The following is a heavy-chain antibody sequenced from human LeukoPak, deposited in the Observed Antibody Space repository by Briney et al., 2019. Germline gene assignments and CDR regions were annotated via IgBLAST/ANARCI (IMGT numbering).Heavy chain of an antibody. CDR2: INHSGST. J-gene: IGHJ6*03. Sequence: PSETLSLTCAVYGGSFSGYYWSWIRQPPGKGLEWIGEINHSGSTNYNPSLKSRVTISGDTSKNQFSLKLSTVTAADTAVYFCARVGYSYVINDWSRTGLGAYPTKYYYHMDVWGKGTTVTVSS. CDR1: GGSFSGYY. V-gene: IGHV4-34*01. CDR3: ARVGYSYVINDWSRTGLGAYPTKYYYHMDV. D-gene: IGHD5-18*01.